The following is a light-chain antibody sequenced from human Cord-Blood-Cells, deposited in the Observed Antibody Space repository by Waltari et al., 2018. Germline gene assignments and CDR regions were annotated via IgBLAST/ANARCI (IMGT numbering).Light chain of an antibody. Sequence: EIVLTQSPATLSSSPGERATLSCRASKSVSSYLPWYQQKPGQAPRLRIYDASNRATGIPARFSGSGSGTDFTLTISSLEPEDCAVYYCQQRSNWPKTFGQGTKVEIK. J-gene: IGKJ1*01. CDR3: QQRSNWPKT. CDR1: KSVSSY. CDR2: DAS. V-gene: IGKV3-11*01.